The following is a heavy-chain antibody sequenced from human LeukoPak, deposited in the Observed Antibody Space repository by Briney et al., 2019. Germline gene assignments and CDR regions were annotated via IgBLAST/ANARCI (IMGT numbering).Heavy chain of an antibody. D-gene: IGHD1-1*01. Sequence: SETLSLTCTVSGGSISSYYWSWIRQPPGKGLGWIGYIYYSGSTNYNPSLKSRVTISVDTSKNQFSLKLSSVTAADTAVYYCARDRLNWNDVAWFDPWGQGTLVTVSS. CDR3: ARDRLNWNDVAWFDP. CDR1: GGSISSYY. V-gene: IGHV4-59*01. J-gene: IGHJ5*02. CDR2: IYYSGST.